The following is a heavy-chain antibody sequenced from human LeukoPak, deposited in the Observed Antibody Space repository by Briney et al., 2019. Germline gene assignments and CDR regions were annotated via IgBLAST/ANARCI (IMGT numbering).Heavy chain of an antibody. CDR1: GASIRNYY. V-gene: IGHV4-59*01. J-gene: IGHJ3*02. D-gene: IGHD2-2*01. CDR3: ARDGGCSSTSRYPDAFDI. Sequence: SETLSLTCTVSGASIRNYYWSWTRQPPGKGLEWIGYIYYSGSTNYNPSLKSRVTISVDTSKNQFSLKLNSVTAADTAVYYCARDGGCSSTSRYPDAFDIWGQGAMVTVSS. CDR2: IYYSGST.